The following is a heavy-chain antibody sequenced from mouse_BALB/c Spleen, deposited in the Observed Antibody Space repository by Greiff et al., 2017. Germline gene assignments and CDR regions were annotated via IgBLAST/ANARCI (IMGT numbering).Heavy chain of an antibody. D-gene: IGHD1-2*01. CDR2: INSNGGST. Sequence: DVMLVESGGGLVQPGGSLKLSCAASGFTFSSYGMSWVRQTPDKRLELVATINSNGGSTYYPDSVKGRFTISRDNAKNTLYLQMSSLKSEDTAMYYCARDKDYGLFDYWGQGTTRTVSS. CDR1: GFTFSSYG. CDR3: ARDKDYGLFDY. J-gene: IGHJ2*01. V-gene: IGHV5-6-3*01.